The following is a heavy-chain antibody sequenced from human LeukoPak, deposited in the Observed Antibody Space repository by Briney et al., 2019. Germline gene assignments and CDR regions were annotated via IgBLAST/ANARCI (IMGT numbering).Heavy chain of an antibody. V-gene: IGHV1-69*04. Sequence: SVKVSCKASGGTFSGYAISWVRQAPGQGLEWMGRIIPILGIANYAQKFQGRVTITADKSTSTAYMELSSLRSEDTAVYYCARAGRCSYGYPRYYYYGMDVWGQGTTVTVSS. CDR1: GGTFSGYA. CDR2: IIPILGIA. CDR3: ARAGRCSYGYPRYYYYGMDV. D-gene: IGHD5-18*01. J-gene: IGHJ6*02.